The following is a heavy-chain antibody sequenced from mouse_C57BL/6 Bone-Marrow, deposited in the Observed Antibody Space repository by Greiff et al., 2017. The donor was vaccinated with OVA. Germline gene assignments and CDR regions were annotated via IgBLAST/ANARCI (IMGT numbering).Heavy chain of an antibody. Sequence: EVKLMESGGDLVKPGGSLKLSCAASGFTFSSYGMSWVRQTPDKRLEWVATISSGGSYTYYPDSVKGRFTISRDNAKNTLYLRMSSLKSEDTAMYYCARPDYAWGQGTLVTVSA. V-gene: IGHV5-6*01. D-gene: IGHD2-4*01. CDR3: ARPDYA. CDR1: GFTFSSYG. J-gene: IGHJ3*01. CDR2: ISSGGSYT.